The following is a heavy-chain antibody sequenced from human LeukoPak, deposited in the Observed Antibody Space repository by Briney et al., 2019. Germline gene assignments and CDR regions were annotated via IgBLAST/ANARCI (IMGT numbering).Heavy chain of an antibody. V-gene: IGHV3-23*01. Sequence: PGESLRLSCTASGSTFSTYPMTWVRQAPGQGLEWVSAISGNSVTIYYADSVKGRFTISRDNSKNTLYLQMYSLRAEDTAVYYCAEILSGTYSFDLWGQGTLVTVSS. J-gene: IGHJ4*02. CDR3: AEILSGTYSFDL. CDR1: GSTFSTYP. D-gene: IGHD1-26*01. CDR2: ISGNSVTI.